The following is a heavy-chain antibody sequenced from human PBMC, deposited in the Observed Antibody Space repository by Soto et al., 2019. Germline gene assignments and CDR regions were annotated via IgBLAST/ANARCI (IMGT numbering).Heavy chain of an antibody. D-gene: IGHD4-17*01. V-gene: IGHV3-23*01. CDR3: AKAEDDYGDYGY. J-gene: IGHJ4*02. CDR1: GFTFSSYA. Sequence: EVQLLESGGGLVQPGGSLRLSCAASGFTFSSYAMSWVRQAPGKGLEWVSAISGSGGSTYYADSVKGRFTISRDNSQKTLYLQMNSLRAEDAAVYYCAKAEDDYGDYGYWGQGTLVTVSS. CDR2: ISGSGGST.